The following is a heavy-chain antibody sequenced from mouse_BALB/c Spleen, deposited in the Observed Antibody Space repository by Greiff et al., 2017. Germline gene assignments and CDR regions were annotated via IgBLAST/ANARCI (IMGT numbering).Heavy chain of an antibody. V-gene: IGHV1S127*01. CDR1: GYTFTSYW. CDR2: IDPSDSYT. CDR3: TRDDGSAY. J-gene: IGHJ3*01. D-gene: IGHD2-12*01. Sequence: VQLQQPGAELVKPGASVKMSCKASGYTFTSYWMHWVKQRPGQGLEWIGVIDPSDSYTSYNQKFKGKATLTVDTSSSTAYMQLSSLTSEDSAVYYCTRDDGSAYWGQGTLVTVSA.